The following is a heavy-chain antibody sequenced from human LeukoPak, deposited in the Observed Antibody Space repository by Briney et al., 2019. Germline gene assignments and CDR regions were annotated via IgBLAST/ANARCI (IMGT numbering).Heavy chain of an antibody. CDR3: ATRNY. J-gene: IGHJ4*02. Sequence: GGSLRLSCAASGFTVGNNYMSWVRQAPGKGLEWVSLIYSGGATFYADSVKDRSTISRDNSKNTLYLQMNSLRADDTAVYYCATRNYWGQGTLVTVSS. V-gene: IGHV3-53*01. CDR1: GFTVGNNY. CDR2: IYSGGAT.